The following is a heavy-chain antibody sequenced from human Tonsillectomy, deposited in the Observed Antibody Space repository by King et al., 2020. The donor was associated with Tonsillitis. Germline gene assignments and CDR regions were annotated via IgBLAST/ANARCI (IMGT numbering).Heavy chain of an antibody. V-gene: IGHV1-18*01. J-gene: IGHJ1*01. CDR1: GYTFSNYG. D-gene: IGHD2-15*01. CDR3: AREGVGCTGGSCYSGYFQH. Sequence: QLVQSGAEVKKPGASVKVSCKASGYTFSNYGINWVRQAPGQGLEWMGWISGYNGNTNYAQKLQGRVTMTTDTSTSTAYMELRSLRSDDTAVYYCAREGVGCTGGSCYSGYFQHWGQGTLVTVSS. CDR2: ISGYNGNT.